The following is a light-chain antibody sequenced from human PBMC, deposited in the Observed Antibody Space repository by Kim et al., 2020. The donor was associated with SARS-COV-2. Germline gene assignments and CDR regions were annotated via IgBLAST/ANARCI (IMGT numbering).Light chain of an antibody. V-gene: IGKV3-20*01. J-gene: IGKJ4*01. CDR2: GAS. CDR3: QQYGSSPGT. Sequence: SPGERATLSCRASQSVSSSYLAWYQQEPGQAPRLLIYGASSRATGIPDRFSGSGSGTDFTLTISRLEPEDFAVYYCQQYGSSPGTFGGGTKVDIK. CDR1: QSVSSSY.